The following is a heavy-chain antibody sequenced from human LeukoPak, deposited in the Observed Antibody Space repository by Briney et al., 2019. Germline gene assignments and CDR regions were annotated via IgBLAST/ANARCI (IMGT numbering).Heavy chain of an antibody. J-gene: IGHJ4*02. CDR1: GGSISSYY. Sequence: SETLSLTCTVSGGSISSYYWSWIRQPPGKGLEWIGYIYYSGSTYYNPSLKSRVTISVDTSKNQFSLKLSFVTAADTAVYYCARSYYYGSGSYPFDYWGQGTLVTVSS. D-gene: IGHD3-10*01. CDR2: IYYSGST. CDR3: ARSYYYGSGSYPFDY. V-gene: IGHV4-59*08.